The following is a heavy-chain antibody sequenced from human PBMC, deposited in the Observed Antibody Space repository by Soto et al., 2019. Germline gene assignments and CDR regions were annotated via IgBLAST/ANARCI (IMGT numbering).Heavy chain of an antibody. CDR2: IYYSGST. V-gene: IGHV4-39*07. CDR1: GGSISSSSYY. Sequence: SETLSLTCTVSGGSISSSSYYWGWIRQPPGKGLEWIGSIYYSGSTYYNPSLKSRVTISVDTSKNQFSLKLSSVTAADTAVYYCARDPGPPRYSSSWYGDYYYGMDVWGQGTTVTVSS. D-gene: IGHD6-13*01. CDR3: ARDPGPPRYSSSWYGDYYYGMDV. J-gene: IGHJ6*02.